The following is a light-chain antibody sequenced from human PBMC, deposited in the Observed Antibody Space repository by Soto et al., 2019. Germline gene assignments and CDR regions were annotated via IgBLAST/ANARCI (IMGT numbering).Light chain of an antibody. CDR3: QQYFSAPFT. CDR2: WAS. J-gene: IGKJ4*01. CDR1: QSVLYSSNNKNY. Sequence: IVMTQSPDSLAVSLGERATINCKSSQSVLYSSNNKNYLAWYQQKPGQPPKLLIYWASTRESGVPDRFSVSGSGTDFTLTISSLQAEDVAVYYCQQYFSAPFTFGGGTKVEIK. V-gene: IGKV4-1*01.